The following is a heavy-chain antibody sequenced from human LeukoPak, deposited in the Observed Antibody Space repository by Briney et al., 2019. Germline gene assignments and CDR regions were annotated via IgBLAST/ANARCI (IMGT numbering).Heavy chain of an antibody. J-gene: IGHJ6*03. D-gene: IGHD2/OR15-2a*01. CDR3: AREVSRQYYYYYYMDV. CDR1: GYTFTSYY. Sequence: ASVKVSCKASGYTFTSYYMHWVRQAPGQGLEWMGIINPSGGSTSYAQKFQGRVTMTRDMSTSSVYMELSSLRSEDTAVYYCAREVSRQYYYYYYMDVWGKGTTVTVSS. V-gene: IGHV1-46*01. CDR2: INPSGGST.